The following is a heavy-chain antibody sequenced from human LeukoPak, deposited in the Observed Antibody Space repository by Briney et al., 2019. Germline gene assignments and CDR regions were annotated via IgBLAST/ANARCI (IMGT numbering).Heavy chain of an antibody. Sequence: ASVKVSCKASGGTFSSYAISWVRQAPGQGLEWMGRIIPIFGTANYAQKFQGRVTITTDESTSTAYMELSSPRSGDTAVYYCAREGTEYYFDYWGQGTLVTVSS. V-gene: IGHV1-69*05. CDR1: GGTFSSYA. CDR3: AREGTEYYFDY. J-gene: IGHJ4*02. CDR2: IIPIFGTA. D-gene: IGHD1-1*01.